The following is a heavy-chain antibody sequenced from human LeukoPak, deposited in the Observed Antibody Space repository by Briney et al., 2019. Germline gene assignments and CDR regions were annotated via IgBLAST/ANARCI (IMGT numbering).Heavy chain of an antibody. CDR1: GFTFSSYA. CDR2: ISYDGRNK. CDR3: ARVEYSSSSFDY. D-gene: IGHD6-6*01. J-gene: IGHJ4*02. Sequence: GGSLRLSCAASGFTFSSYAMHWVRQAPGKGLEWVAVISYDGRNKYYADSVKGRFTISRDNSKNTLYLLMNSLRAEDTAVYYCARVEYSSSSFDYWGQGTLVTVSS. V-gene: IGHV3-30*04.